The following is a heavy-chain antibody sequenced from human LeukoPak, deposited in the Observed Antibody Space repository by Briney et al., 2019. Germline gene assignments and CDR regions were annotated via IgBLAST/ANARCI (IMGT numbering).Heavy chain of an antibody. CDR1: GYSFTTYW. CDR2: VYPGDSDI. V-gene: IGHV5-51*01. Sequence: GESLKISCQASGYSFTTYWIAWVRQLPGKGLEWMGRVYPGDSDITYSPSFQGQVTISADRSINTAYLQWSSLKASDTAMYYCAKQPTSMVRGIIITDYYFDYWGQGTLVTVSS. CDR3: AKQPTSMVRGIIITDYYFDY. D-gene: IGHD3-10*01. J-gene: IGHJ4*02.